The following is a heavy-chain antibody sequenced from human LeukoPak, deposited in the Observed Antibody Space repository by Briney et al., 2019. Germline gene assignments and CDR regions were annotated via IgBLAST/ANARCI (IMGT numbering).Heavy chain of an antibody. V-gene: IGHV1-18*01. D-gene: IGHD4-17*01. CDR2: ISAYNGNT. Sequence: ASVKVSCKASGYTFTSYGISWVRQAPGQGLEWMGWISAYNGNTNYAQKLQGRVTMTTDTSTSTAYMELSSLRSEDTAVYYCARARGLMTTVTTYYFDYWGQGTLVTVSS. CDR1: GYTFTSYG. J-gene: IGHJ4*02. CDR3: ARARGLMTTVTTYYFDY.